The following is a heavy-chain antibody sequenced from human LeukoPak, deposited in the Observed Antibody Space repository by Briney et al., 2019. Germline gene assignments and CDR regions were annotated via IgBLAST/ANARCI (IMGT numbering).Heavy chain of an antibody. CDR1: GDSISSGHY. V-gene: IGHV4-38-2*01. Sequence: SETLSLTCAVSGDSISSGHYWGWIRQPPGKGLERIGSIFHIGSTYYNPSLKSRLTISVDTSKYQFSLRLTSVTAADTAVYYCARLVTTVTTGADYWGQGTLVTVSS. D-gene: IGHD4-11*01. CDR2: IFHIGST. J-gene: IGHJ4*02. CDR3: ARLVTTVTTGADY.